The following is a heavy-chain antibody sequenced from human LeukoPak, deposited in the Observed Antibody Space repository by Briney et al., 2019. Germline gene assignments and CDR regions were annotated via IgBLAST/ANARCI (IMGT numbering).Heavy chain of an antibody. CDR3: ARGFRDYGDYVGIDY. D-gene: IGHD4-17*01. Sequence: SETLSLTCTVSGDSINSNNYYWGWIRQPPGKGLEWIGRIYDSGSTYYNPSLKSRVTIAVDTSKNQFSLKLSSVTAADTAVYYCARGFRDYGDYVGIDYWGQGTLVTVSS. CDR1: GDSINSNNYY. J-gene: IGHJ4*02. CDR2: IYDSGST. V-gene: IGHV4-39*07.